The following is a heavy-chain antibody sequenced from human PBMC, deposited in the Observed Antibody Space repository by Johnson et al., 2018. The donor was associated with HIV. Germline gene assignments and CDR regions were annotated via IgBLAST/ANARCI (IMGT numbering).Heavy chain of an antibody. CDR1: GFPFSSYG. D-gene: IGHD1-1*01. V-gene: IGHV3-30*02. CDR2: LRYDGINK. J-gene: IGHJ3*02. CDR3: AKVGGTTILRDAFDI. Sequence: QVQLVESGGGVVQPGGSLRLSCAASGFPFSSYGMLWVRQAPAKGLEWVAFLRYDGINKYYADSVKGRFTISRDNSKNTLYLQMNSLRAEDTAVYYCAKVGGTTILRDAFDIWGQGTMVTVSS.